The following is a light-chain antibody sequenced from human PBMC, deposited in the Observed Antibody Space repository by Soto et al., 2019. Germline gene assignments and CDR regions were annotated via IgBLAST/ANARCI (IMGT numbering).Light chain of an antibody. J-gene: IGKJ5*01. Sequence: EIVLTQSPGTLSLSPGERATLSCRASQSVSNSYLAWYQQKPGQAPRLLIYGASSRATGIPDRFSGSGSGTDFSLTISRLETEDFAVYYCQQYGSSPPITFGQGTRLEMK. CDR1: QSVSNSY. V-gene: IGKV3-20*01. CDR2: GAS. CDR3: QQYGSSPPIT.